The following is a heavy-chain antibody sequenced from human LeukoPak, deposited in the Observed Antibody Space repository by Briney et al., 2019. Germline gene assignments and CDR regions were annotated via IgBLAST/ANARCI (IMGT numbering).Heavy chain of an antibody. CDR2: IYSGGGT. CDR1: GFTVRNNY. Sequence: GGSLRLSCASSGFTVRNNYMSWVRQAPGKGLEWGSVIYSGGGTFYSASVKGRFTISRDYSKNTLYLQMNSLRADDTAVYYCARDSNGPAFWGQGNLVTVSS. J-gene: IGHJ4*02. CDR3: ARDSNGPAF. D-gene: IGHD6-19*01. V-gene: IGHV3-53*01.